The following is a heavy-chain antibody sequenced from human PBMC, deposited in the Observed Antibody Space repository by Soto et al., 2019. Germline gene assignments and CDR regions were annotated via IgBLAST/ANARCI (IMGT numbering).Heavy chain of an antibody. V-gene: IGHV4-39*01. D-gene: IGHD1-20*01. J-gene: IGHJ6*03. CDR1: GGSISSSSYY. Sequence: QLQLQESGPGLVKPSETLSLTSTVSGGSISSSSYYWGWIRQPPGKGLEWIGSVYYSGSTYYNPSLKSRVTISVDTSKNQFSLKLSSVSAADTAVYYCARHAFGGYNWNLYYYYYMDVWGKGTTVTVSS. CDR3: ARHAFGGYNWNLYYYYYMDV. CDR2: VYYSGST.